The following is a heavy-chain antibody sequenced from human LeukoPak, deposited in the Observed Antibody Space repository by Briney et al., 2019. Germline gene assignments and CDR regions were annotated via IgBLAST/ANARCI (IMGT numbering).Heavy chain of an antibody. Sequence: PSETLSLTCTVSGGSISSGGYYWSWIRQHPGKGLEWIGYIYYSGSTYYNPSLKSRVTISVDTSKNQFSLKLSSVTAADTAVYYCARQWKRRYYDSSGYYGRNWFDPWGQGTLVTVSS. V-gene: IGHV4-31*03. CDR3: ARQWKRRYYDSSGYYGRNWFDP. CDR1: GGSISSGGYY. CDR2: IYYSGST. D-gene: IGHD3-22*01. J-gene: IGHJ5*02.